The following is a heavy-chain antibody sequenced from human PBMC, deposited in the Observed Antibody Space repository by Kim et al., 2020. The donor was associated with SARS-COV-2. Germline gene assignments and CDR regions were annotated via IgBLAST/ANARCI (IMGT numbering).Heavy chain of an antibody. D-gene: IGHD4-17*01. Sequence: ASVKVSCKASGYTFTSYAMNWVRQAPGQGLEWMGWINTNTGNPTYAQGFTGRFVFSLDTSVSTAYLQISSLKAEDTAVYYCARDFTVTDYNWFDPWGQGTLVTVSS. CDR2: INTNTGNP. J-gene: IGHJ5*02. V-gene: IGHV7-4-1*02. CDR3: ARDFTVTDYNWFDP. CDR1: GYTFTSYA.